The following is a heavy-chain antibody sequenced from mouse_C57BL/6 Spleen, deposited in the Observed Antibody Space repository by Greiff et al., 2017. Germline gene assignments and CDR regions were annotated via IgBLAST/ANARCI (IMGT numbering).Heavy chain of an antibody. CDR2: IRNKANGYTT. D-gene: IGHD1-1*01. CDR3: ARSSLYYCHRYFDV. V-gene: IGHV7-3*01. CDR1: GFTFTDYY. J-gene: IGHJ1*03. Sequence: EVMLVESGGGLVQPGGSLSLSCAASGFTFTDYYMSWVRQPPGKALEWLGFIRNKANGYTTEYSASVKGRFTISRDNSQSILYLQMNALRAEDSATYYCARSSLYYCHRYFDVWGTGTTVTVSS.